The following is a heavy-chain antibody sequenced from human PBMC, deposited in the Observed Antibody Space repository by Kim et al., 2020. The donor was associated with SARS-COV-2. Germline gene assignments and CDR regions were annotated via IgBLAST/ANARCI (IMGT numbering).Heavy chain of an antibody. Sequence: SETLSLTCTVSGGSITSHWWTWIRQSPGKGLEWIAYIYYNGGYSSYNPSLQSRVTISVDTSKSQFSLKLTSVTAADTAVYYCAIGGMSGSGAYYYFFGM. D-gene: IGHD2-15*01. CDR3: AIGGMSGSGAYYYFFGM. CDR2: IYYNGGYS. CDR1: GGSITSHW. J-gene: IGHJ6*01. V-gene: IGHV4-59*11.